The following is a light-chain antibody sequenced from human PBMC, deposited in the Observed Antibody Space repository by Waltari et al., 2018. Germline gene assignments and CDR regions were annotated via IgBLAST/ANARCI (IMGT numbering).Light chain of an antibody. J-gene: IGLJ2*01. CDR1: SLRSFY. CDR3: NSRDSSSNHVV. CDR2: DKN. V-gene: IGLV3-19*01. Sequence: SSELTQDPAVSVALGQTFRITCQGDSLRSFYASWYQQKPGQAPILVIYDKNNRPSGIPDRFSGSSSGNTASLTITGAQAEDEADYYCNSRDSSSNHVVFGGGTKLTVL.